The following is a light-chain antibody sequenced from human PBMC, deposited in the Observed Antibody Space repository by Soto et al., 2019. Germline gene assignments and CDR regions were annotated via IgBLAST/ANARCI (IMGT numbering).Light chain of an antibody. CDR1: QSVSSTF. Sequence: VLTQSPDTLSLSPGERATLSCRAGQSVSSTFLNWYQQKPGQAPRLLIYDASSRATGIPDRFSGSGSGTDFTLTISRLEPEDFAVFYCQQYGSSPLTFGGGTKVDIK. V-gene: IGKV3-20*01. CDR3: QQYGSSPLT. CDR2: DAS. J-gene: IGKJ4*01.